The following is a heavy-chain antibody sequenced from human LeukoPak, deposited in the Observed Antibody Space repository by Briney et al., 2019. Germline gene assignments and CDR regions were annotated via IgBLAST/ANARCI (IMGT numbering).Heavy chain of an antibody. CDR2: ISSSSSYI. J-gene: IGHJ4*02. CDR3: ARFPGSSSPSGY. CDR1: GFTFSSYS. Sequence: PGGSLRLSCAASGFTFSSYSMNWVRQAPGKGLEWVSSISSSSSYIYYADSVKGRFTISRDSAKNSLYLQMNSLRAEDTAVYYCARFPGSSSPSGYWGQGTLVTVSS. D-gene: IGHD6-13*01. V-gene: IGHV3-21*01.